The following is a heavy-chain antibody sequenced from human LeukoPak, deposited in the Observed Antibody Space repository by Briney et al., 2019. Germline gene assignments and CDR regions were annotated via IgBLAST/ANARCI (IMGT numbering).Heavy chain of an antibody. V-gene: IGHV4-39*07. CDR2: IYHSGST. CDR3: ARDIYDSSGYYLLGAFDI. J-gene: IGHJ3*02. CDR1: GGSISSGSYY. Sequence: SETLSLTCTVSGGSISSGSYYWSWIRQPPGKGLEWIGSIYHSGSTYYNPSLKSRVTISVDTSKNQFSLKLSSVTAADTAVYYCARDIYDSSGYYLLGAFDIWGQGTMVTVSS. D-gene: IGHD3-22*01.